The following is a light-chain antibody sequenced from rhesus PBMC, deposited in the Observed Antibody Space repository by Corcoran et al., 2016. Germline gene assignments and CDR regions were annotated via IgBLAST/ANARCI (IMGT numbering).Light chain of an antibody. CDR1: QGISSW. Sequence: DIQMTQSPSSLSASVGDKVTITCRARQGISSWLAWYQQKPGKAPKLRIYAASSLQSGVPSRFSGSGSGTDYTLNISSLQPEDFATYYCQQGYNTPFTFGPGTKLDIK. CDR3: QQGYNTPFT. CDR2: AAS. V-gene: IGKV1-18*01. J-gene: IGKJ3*01.